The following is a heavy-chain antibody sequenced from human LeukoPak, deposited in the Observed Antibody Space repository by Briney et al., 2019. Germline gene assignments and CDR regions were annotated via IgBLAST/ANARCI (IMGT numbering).Heavy chain of an antibody. V-gene: IGHV4-31*03. CDR1: GGSISTGGYF. Sequence: SETLSLTCTVSGGSISTGGYFWSWIRQHPGRGLEWLGYFYYSGSTYYDPSLKSRVTISVDTSKNQFSLKLTSVTAADTAVYYCARAPGTAYHAYYFDSRGQGTLVTVSS. D-gene: IGHD2-8*02. CDR3: ARAPGTAYHAYYFDS. J-gene: IGHJ4*02. CDR2: FYYSGST.